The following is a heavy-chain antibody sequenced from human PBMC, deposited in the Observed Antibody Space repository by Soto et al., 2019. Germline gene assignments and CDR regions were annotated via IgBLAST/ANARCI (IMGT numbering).Heavy chain of an antibody. Sequence: AQLNVSCRASGYICTSLCEGWVRQTKGQGLEYMGWVSAYSGNTNYAERLQGRVTMTTDTSTRTAYMELRSLRSDDTALYYCARVAVAGTSPPPHGFDSWGQGTLVTAPQ. J-gene: IGHJ5*02. CDR1: GYICTSLC. D-gene: IGHD6-19*01. V-gene: IGHV1-18*01. CDR2: VSAYSGNT. CDR3: ARVAVAGTSPPPHGFDS.